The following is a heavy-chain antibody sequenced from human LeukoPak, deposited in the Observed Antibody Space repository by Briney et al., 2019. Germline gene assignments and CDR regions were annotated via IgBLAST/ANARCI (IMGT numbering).Heavy chain of an antibody. CDR1: GFTFSTYA. CDR3: ARRNGPSVDISMVGFDP. D-gene: IGHD5-12*01. J-gene: IGHJ5*02. CDR2: INDSGDYT. Sequence: GGSLRLSCAASGFTFSTYAMSWVRQAPGKGLEWVSAINDSGDYTYYADSVKGRFTISRDNSKNTLSLQMSSLRAEDTAVYFCARRNGPSVDISMVGFDPWGQGTLVTVSS. V-gene: IGHV3-23*01.